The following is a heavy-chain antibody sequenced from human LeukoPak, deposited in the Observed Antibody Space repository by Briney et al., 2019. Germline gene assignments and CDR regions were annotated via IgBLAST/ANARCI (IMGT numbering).Heavy chain of an antibody. V-gene: IGHV4-34*01. J-gene: IGHJ4*02. CDR2: INHSGST. D-gene: IGHD3-22*01. CDR3: AREALSSGYPFDY. CDR1: GGSFSGYY. Sequence: PSETLSLTCAVYGGSFSGYYWSWIRQPPGKGLEWIGEINHSGSTNCNPSLKSRVTISVDTSKNQFSLKLSSVTAADTAVYYCAREALSSGYPFDYWGQGTLVTVSS.